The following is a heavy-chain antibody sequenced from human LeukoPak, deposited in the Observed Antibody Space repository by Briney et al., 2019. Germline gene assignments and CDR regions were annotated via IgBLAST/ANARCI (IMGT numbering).Heavy chain of an antibody. CDR1: GGTFSSYA. J-gene: IGHJ6*02. CDR3: ARDVLRYFDGPEYYYYGMDV. V-gene: IGHV1-69*04. Sequence: GSSVKVSCKASGGTFSSYAISWVRQAPGQGLEWMGRIIPILGIANYAQKLQGRVTITADKSTSTAYMELSSLRSEDTAVYYCARDVLRYFDGPEYYYYGMDVWGQGTTVTVSS. CDR2: IIPILGIA. D-gene: IGHD3-9*01.